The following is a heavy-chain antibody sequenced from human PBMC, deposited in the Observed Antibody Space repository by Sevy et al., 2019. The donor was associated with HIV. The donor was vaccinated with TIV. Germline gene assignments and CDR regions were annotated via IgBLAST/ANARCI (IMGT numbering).Heavy chain of an antibody. V-gene: IGHV3-15*01. Sequence: GGSLRLSCAASGFTFSNAWMSWVRQAPGKGLEWVGRIKSKTDGGTTDYAAPVKGRFTSSRDDSKNTLYLQMNSLKTEDTAVYYCTTSENYYDSSGEGVYYYGMDVWGQGTTVTVSS. CDR1: GFTFSNAW. D-gene: IGHD3-22*01. CDR3: TTSENYYDSSGEGVYYYGMDV. CDR2: IKSKTDGGTT. J-gene: IGHJ6*02.